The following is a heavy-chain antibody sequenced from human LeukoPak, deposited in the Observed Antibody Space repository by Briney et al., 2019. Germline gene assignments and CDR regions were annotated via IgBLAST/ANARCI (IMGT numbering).Heavy chain of an antibody. J-gene: IGHJ4*02. CDR2: TSGTGDKT. CDR3: AKGRGYCTGGSCYSDY. CDR1: GFTFSSYA. Sequence: GGSLRLSCAASGFTFSSYAVSWVRQAPEKGLEWVSVTSGTGDKTYYAESAKGRFTIFRDNSKNTLYLQMNSLRVEDTAIYYCAKGRGYCTGGSCYSDYWGQGTLVTVSS. V-gene: IGHV3-23*01. D-gene: IGHD2-15*01.